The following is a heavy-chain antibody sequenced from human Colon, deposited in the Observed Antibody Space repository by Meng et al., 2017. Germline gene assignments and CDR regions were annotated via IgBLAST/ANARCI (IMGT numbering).Heavy chain of an antibody. Sequence: GESLKISCAASGFTFSNTWMSWVRQAPGKGLEWVGRIKSKTDGGTTDYAAHVKDRFTISRDDSKITLYLQMNSLKTEDTAVYYCTTDSDDFDYWGQGTLVTVSS. CDR2: IKSKTDGGTT. CDR1: GFTFSNTW. V-gene: IGHV3-15*01. CDR3: TTDSDDFDY. J-gene: IGHJ4*02. D-gene: IGHD3-16*01.